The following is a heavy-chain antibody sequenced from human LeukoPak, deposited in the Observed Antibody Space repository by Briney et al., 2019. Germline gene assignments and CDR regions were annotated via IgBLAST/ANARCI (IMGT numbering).Heavy chain of an antibody. CDR3: AKDVKGYCSGGSCYYDY. CDR1: GFTFSSYA. D-gene: IGHD2-15*01. CDR2: ISGSGGST. V-gene: IGHV3-23*01. Sequence: GGSLRLSCAASGFTFSSYAMSWVRQPPGKGLEWVSAISGSGGSTYYADSVKGRFTISRDNSKNALYLQMNRLRAEDTAVYYCAKDVKGYCSGGSCYYDYWGQGTLVTVSS. J-gene: IGHJ4*02.